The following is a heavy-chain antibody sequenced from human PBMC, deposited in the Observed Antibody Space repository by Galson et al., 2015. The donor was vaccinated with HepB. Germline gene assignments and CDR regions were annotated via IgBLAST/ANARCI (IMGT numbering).Heavy chain of an antibody. J-gene: IGHJ3*02. CDR1: GFTVSSNY. D-gene: IGHD3-10*01. V-gene: IGHV3-66*01. Sequence: SLRLSCAASGFTVSSNYMSWVHQAPGKGLEWVSVIYSGGSTYYADSVKGRFTISRDNSKNTLYLQMNSLRAEDTAVYYCATYYGSGRWGAFDIWGQGTMVTVSS. CDR3: ATYYGSGRWGAFDI. CDR2: IYSGGST.